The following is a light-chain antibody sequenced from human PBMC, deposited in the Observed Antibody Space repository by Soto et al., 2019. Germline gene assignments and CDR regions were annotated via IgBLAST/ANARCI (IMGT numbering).Light chain of an antibody. Sequence: EIVLTQSPGTLSLSPGERATLSCRASQSVSSSYLAWYQQKPGQAPRLLIYGTSSRATGIPDRFSGSGSGTDFTLTISSLEPEEFAVYYCQQYGTCLFSFGPGTKVDIK. V-gene: IGKV3-20*01. CDR2: GTS. CDR1: QSVSSSY. CDR3: QQYGTCLFS. J-gene: IGKJ3*01.